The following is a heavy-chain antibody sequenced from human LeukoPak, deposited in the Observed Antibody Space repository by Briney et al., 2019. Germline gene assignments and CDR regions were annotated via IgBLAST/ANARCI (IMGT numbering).Heavy chain of an antibody. CDR3: ARGTGYSSGWYWRYYFDY. D-gene: IGHD6-19*01. CDR1: GGSFSGYY. Sequence: SETLSLTCAVYGGSFSGYYWSWIRQPPGKGLEWIGEINHSGSTNYNPSPKSRVTISVDTSKNQFSLKLSSVTAADTAVYYCARGTGYSSGWYWRYYFDYWGQGTLVTVSS. V-gene: IGHV4-34*01. CDR2: INHSGST. J-gene: IGHJ4*02.